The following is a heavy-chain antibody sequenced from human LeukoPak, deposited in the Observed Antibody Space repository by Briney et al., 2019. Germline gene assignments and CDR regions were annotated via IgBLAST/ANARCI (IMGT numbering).Heavy chain of an antibody. CDR3: AGTVYTGTTGNFDY. CDR1: GYPFTTYG. CDR2: IIPVLGLA. Sequence: SVKVSCKASGYPFTTYGISWVRQAPGQGLEWMGRIIPVLGLANYAQKFQGRVTITADKSTSTAYMELSSLRSEDTAVYYCAGTVYTGTTGNFDYWGQGTLVTVSS. J-gene: IGHJ4*02. D-gene: IGHD1-7*01. V-gene: IGHV1-69*04.